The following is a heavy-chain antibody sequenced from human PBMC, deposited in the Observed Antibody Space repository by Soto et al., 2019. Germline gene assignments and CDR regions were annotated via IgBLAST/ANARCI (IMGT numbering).Heavy chain of an antibody. V-gene: IGHV3-21*01. CDR2: ISSSSYI. Sequence: GGSLRLSCAASGFTFSSYSMNWVRQAPGKGLEWVSSISSSSYIYYADSVKGRFTISRDNAKNSLYLQMNSLRAEDTAVYYCARDFGRGDLPIYWGQGTLVTVSS. CDR3: ARDFGRGDLPIY. J-gene: IGHJ4*02. D-gene: IGHD3-10*01. CDR1: GFTFSSYS.